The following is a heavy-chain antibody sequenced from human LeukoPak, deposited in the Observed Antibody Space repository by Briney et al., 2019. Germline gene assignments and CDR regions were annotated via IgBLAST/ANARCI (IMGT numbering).Heavy chain of an antibody. J-gene: IGHJ5*02. CDR1: GYTFTSYY. CDR2: INPSGGST. V-gene: IGHV1-46*01. Sequence: ASVKVSCKASGYTFTSYYMHWVRQAPGQGLEWMGIINPSGGSTSYAQKFQGRVTMTRDMSTSTVYMELSSLRSEDTAVYYCARESEDFWSGSKNWFDPWGQGTLVTVSS. D-gene: IGHD3-3*01. CDR3: ARESEDFWSGSKNWFDP.